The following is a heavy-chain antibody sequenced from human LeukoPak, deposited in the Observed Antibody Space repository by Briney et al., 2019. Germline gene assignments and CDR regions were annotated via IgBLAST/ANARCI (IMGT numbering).Heavy chain of an antibody. D-gene: IGHD3-22*01. Sequence: PGGSLRLSCAASGFTFSSYWTHWVRQAPGKGLVWVSRINSDGRSTSYADSVKGRFTISRDNSKNTLHLQMNSLRAEDTAVYYCARHSSGYYHYDYWGPGTPVTVAS. V-gene: IGHV3-74*01. CDR2: INSDGRST. J-gene: IGHJ4*02. CDR1: GFTFSSYW. CDR3: ARHSSGYYHYDY.